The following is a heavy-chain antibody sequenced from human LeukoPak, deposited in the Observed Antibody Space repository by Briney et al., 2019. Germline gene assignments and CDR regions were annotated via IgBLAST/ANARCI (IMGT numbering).Heavy chain of an antibody. J-gene: IGHJ4*02. Sequence: SETLSLTCTVSGGSISSSSYYWGWIRQPPGKGLEWIGSIYYSGSTYYNPSLKSRVTISVDTSKNQFSLKLSSVTAADTAVHYCFRGPFDYWGQGTLVTVSS. D-gene: IGHD3-10*01. CDR1: GGSISSSSYY. CDR3: FRGPFDY. V-gene: IGHV4-39*01. CDR2: IYYSGST.